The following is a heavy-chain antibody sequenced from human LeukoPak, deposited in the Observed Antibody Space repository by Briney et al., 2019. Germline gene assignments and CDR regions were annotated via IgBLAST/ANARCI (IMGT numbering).Heavy chain of an antibody. CDR1: GGSISSYY. Sequence: PSETLSLTCTVSGGSISSYYWSWIRQPAGKGLEWIGRIYTSGSTNYNPSLKSRVTISVDTSKNQFSLKLSSVTAADTAVYYCARDYSPDYGDYNWFDPWGQGTLVTVSS. CDR3: ARDYSPDYGDYNWFDP. D-gene: IGHD4-17*01. V-gene: IGHV4-4*07. J-gene: IGHJ5*02. CDR2: IYTSGST.